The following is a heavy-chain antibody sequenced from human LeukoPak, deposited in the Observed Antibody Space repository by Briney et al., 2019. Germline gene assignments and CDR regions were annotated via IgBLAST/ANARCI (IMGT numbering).Heavy chain of an antibody. D-gene: IGHD6-6*01. CDR3: ARYSSSPSYYYYYLDV. CDR2: IYSGGST. CDR1: GFTVSSNY. Sequence: GGSLRLSCAASGFTVSSNYMSWVRQAPGKGLEWVSVIYSGGSTYYADSVKGRFTISRDNSKNTLYLQMNSLRAADTAVYYCARYSSSPSYYYYYLDVWGTGTTVTVSS. J-gene: IGHJ6*03. V-gene: IGHV3-66*02.